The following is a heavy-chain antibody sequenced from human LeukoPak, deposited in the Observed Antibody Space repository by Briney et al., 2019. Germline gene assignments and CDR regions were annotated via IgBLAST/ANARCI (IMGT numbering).Heavy chain of an antibody. Sequence: PSETLSLTCTVSGGSISSSSYYWGWIRQPPGKGLEWIGSIYYSGSTYYNPSLKSRVTISVETSKNQFSRKLSSVTAADTAVYYCARDRACSNGVCSYFDYWGQGTLITVSS. CDR2: IYYSGST. D-gene: IGHD2-8*01. CDR1: GGSISSSSYY. J-gene: IGHJ4*02. V-gene: IGHV4-39*01. CDR3: ARDRACSNGVCSYFDY.